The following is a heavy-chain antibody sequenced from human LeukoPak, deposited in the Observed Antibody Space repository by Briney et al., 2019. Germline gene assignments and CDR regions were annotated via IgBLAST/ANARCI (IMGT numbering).Heavy chain of an antibody. CDR3: VGGGSYYWAPDY. J-gene: IGHJ4*02. D-gene: IGHD3-10*01. CDR1: GYAMTSSNW. V-gene: IGHV4-28*01. Sequence: SETLSLTCDVSGYAMTSSNWWGWIRQPPGKVLEWIGYIYYSGNAYYNPSLKSRVTMSIHTSNNQFSLKLTSVSALDTAVYYCVGGGSYYWAPDYWGQGTLVTVSS. CDR2: IYYSGNA.